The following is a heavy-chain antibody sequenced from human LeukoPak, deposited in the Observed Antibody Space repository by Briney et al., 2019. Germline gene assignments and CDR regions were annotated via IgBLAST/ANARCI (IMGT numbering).Heavy chain of an antibody. CDR2: IYYSGST. Sequence: ASQTLALTCTVSGGSISSSSYYWGWIRQPPGKGLGWIGSIYYSGSTYYNPSLKSRVPISVDTSKNQFSLKLSSVTAADTAVYYCASLTYGAHDAFDIWGQGTMVTVSS. CDR3: ASLTYGAHDAFDI. V-gene: IGHV4-39*01. CDR1: GGSISSSSYY. J-gene: IGHJ3*02. D-gene: IGHD4-17*01.